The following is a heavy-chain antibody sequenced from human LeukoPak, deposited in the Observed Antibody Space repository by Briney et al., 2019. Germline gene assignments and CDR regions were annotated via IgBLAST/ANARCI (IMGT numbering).Heavy chain of an antibody. J-gene: IGHJ3*02. CDR2: ISGSATST. V-gene: IGHV3-23*01. Sequence: GGSLRLSCAASGFTFTTYTISWVRQTPAKGLEWVSAISGSATSTYYADSVKGRLTISRDNSKNTLYLQMSSLRAEDTAIYYCAREYKIPATGTLGFDIWGPGTMVTVSS. D-gene: IGHD1-1*01. CDR1: GFTFTTYT. CDR3: AREYKIPATGTLGFDI.